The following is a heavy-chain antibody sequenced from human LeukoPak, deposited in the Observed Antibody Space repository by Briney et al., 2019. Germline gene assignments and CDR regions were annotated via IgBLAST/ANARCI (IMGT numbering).Heavy chain of an antibody. CDR3: AKCGYSGYGGNWFDP. D-gene: IGHD5-12*01. V-gene: IGHV3-30*18. CDR1: GFTFSNYG. J-gene: IGHJ5*02. Sequence: PGGSLRLSCAASGFTFSNYGMHWVRQAPGKGLEWVAVISYDASKQYYADSVKGRFTISRDSSKNTLYLHMNSLRPDDTAVYYCAKCGYSGYGGNWFDPWGQGTLVTVSS. CDR2: ISYDASKQ.